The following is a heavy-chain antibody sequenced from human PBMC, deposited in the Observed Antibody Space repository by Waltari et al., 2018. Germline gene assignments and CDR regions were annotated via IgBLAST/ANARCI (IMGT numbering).Heavy chain of an antibody. CDR3: ARHWKKSGYRFDP. V-gene: IGHV4-39*01. D-gene: IGHD5-12*01. Sequence: LQLQESGPGLVKPSETLSITRPLSGGSISRSAFDWVWVRQSPGKGLEWIGSIYYSGRTDYNPTLESRVTISGDTSKNQFSLKLSSVTAADTAVYYCARHWKKSGYRFDPWGQGTLVTVSS. CDR1: GGSISRSAFD. CDR2: IYYSGRT. J-gene: IGHJ5*02.